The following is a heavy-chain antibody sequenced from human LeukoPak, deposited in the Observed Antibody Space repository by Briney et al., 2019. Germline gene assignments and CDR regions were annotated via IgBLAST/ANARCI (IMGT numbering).Heavy chain of an antibody. Sequence: GGSLRLSCAASGFTFSSYSMNWVRQAPGKGLEWVSYISSSSSTIYYADSVKGRFTISRDNAKNSLYLQMNSLRAEDTAVYYCAKDRSSSWSAQDFDYWGQGTLVTVSS. CDR2: ISSSSSTI. J-gene: IGHJ4*02. D-gene: IGHD6-13*01. V-gene: IGHV3-48*04. CDR1: GFTFSSYS. CDR3: AKDRSSSWSAQDFDY.